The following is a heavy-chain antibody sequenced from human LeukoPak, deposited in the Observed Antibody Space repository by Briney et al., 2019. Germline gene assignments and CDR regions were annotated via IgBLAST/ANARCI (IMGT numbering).Heavy chain of an antibody. V-gene: IGHV3-66*01. CDR1: GFTVSSNY. D-gene: IGHD2-2*02. Sequence: GGSLRLSCAASGFTVSSNYMSWVRQAPGKGLEWVSVIYSGGSTYYADSVRGRFTISRDNSKNTLYLQMNSLGAEDTAVYYCARGYPANAFDIWGQGTMVTVSS. CDR2: IYSGGST. J-gene: IGHJ3*02. CDR3: ARGYPANAFDI.